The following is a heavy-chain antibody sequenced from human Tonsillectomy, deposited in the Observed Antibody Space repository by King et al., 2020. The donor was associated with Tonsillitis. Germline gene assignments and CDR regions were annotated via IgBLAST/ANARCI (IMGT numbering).Heavy chain of an antibody. J-gene: IGHJ6*02. D-gene: IGHD2-8*01. Sequence: DVQLVESGGGLVQPGGSLRLSCAASGFTFTTYWMTWVRQAPGKGLEWVANVDHDGSQKYYVDSVKGRFTISRDNAKNSLKLQMNSLRVEDTAVYFCARVKRTSWGSHNYGMDVWGQGTTVTVSS. CDR3: ARVKRTSWGSHNYGMDV. CDR1: GFTFTTYW. V-gene: IGHV3-7*04. CDR2: VDHDGSQK.